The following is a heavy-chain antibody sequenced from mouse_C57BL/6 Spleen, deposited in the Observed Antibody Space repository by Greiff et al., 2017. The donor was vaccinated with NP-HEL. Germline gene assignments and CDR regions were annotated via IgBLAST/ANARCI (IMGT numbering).Heavy chain of an antibody. Sequence: QVQLQQSGPELVKPGASVKISCKASGYAFSSSWMNWVKQRPGKGLEWIGRIYPGDGDTNYNGKFKGKATLTADKSSSTAYMQLSILTSEDSAVYFCARLGYYAYYYAMDYWGQGTSVTVSS. CDR2: IYPGDGDT. D-gene: IGHD1-1*01. CDR1: GYAFSSSW. CDR3: ARLGYYAYYYAMDY. J-gene: IGHJ4*01. V-gene: IGHV1-82*01.